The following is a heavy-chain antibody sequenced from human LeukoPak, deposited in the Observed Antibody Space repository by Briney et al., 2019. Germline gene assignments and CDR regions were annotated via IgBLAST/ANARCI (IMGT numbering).Heavy chain of an antibody. CDR1: GGSFSSYY. J-gene: IGHJ6*04. D-gene: IGHD2-2*01. CDR3: ARRSLGYCSSTSCYSRGPRWDV. Sequence: HPSETLSLTCAVYGGSFSSYYWSWIRQPPGKVLEWIGEINHSGSTNYNPSLKSRVTISVDTSKNQFSLKLSSVTAADTAVYYCARRSLGYCSSTSCYSRGPRWDVWGKGTTVTVSS. V-gene: IGHV4-34*01. CDR2: INHSGST.